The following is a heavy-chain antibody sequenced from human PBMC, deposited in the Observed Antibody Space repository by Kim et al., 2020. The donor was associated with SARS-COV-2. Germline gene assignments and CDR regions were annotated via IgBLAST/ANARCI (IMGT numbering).Heavy chain of an antibody. D-gene: IGHD6-19*01. CDR2: IDPSDSYT. J-gene: IGHJ4*02. CDR3: ARHEGIAVAIDY. Sequence: GESLKISCKGSGYSFTSYWISWVRQMPGKGLEWMGSIDPSDSYTNYSPSFQGHVTISADKSISTAYLQWSSLKASDTAMYYCARHEGIAVAIDYWGQGTVVTVSS. V-gene: IGHV5-10-1*01. CDR1: GYSFTSYW.